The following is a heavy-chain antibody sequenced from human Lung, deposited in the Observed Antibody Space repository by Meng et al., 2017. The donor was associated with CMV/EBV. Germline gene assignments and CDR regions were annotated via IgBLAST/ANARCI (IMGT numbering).Heavy chain of an antibody. V-gene: IGHV1-2*02. CDR2: INPNSGGT. J-gene: IGHJ5*02. CDR1: GYTFTCYY. D-gene: IGHD6-19*01. Sequence: ASVKVSXKASGYTFTCYYMHWVRQAPGQGLEWMGWINPNSGGTNYAQKFQGRVTMTRDTSISTAYMELSRLRSDDTAVYYCARGVRQWLARSWFDPWGQGTXVTVSS. CDR3: ARGVRQWLARSWFDP.